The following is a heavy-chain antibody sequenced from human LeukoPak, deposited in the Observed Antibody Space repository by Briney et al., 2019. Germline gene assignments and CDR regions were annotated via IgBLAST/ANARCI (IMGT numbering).Heavy chain of an antibody. CDR3: ARVRGSLYDSSGHFDY. J-gene: IGHJ4*02. CDR2: ISAYNGNT. V-gene: IGHV1-18*01. D-gene: IGHD3-22*01. Sequence: ASVKVSCKASGYTFTSYGISWVRQAPGQGLEWMGWISAYNGNTNYAQKLQGRVTMTTDTSTSTAYMELRSLRSDDTAVYYCARVRGSLYDSSGHFDYWGQGTLVTVSS. CDR1: GYTFTSYG.